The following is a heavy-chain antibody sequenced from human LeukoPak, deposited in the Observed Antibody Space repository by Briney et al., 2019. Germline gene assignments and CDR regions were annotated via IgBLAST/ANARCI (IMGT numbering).Heavy chain of an antibody. J-gene: IGHJ5*02. CDR1: GYTFTSYD. CDR2: MNPNSGNT. Sequence: ASVKVSCKASGYTFTSYDINWVRQATGQGLEWMGWMNPNSGNTGYAQKFQGRVTMTRNTSISTAYMELSSLRSEDTAVYYCARALYCSSTSFYRRGRNWFDPWGQGTLVTVSS. V-gene: IGHV1-8*01. D-gene: IGHD2-2*02. CDR3: ARALYCSSTSFYRRGRNWFDP.